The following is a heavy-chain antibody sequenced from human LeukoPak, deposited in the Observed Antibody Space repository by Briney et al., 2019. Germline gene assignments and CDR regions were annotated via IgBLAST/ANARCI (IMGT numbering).Heavy chain of an antibody. J-gene: IGHJ4*02. D-gene: IGHD6-13*01. V-gene: IGHV3-21*01. CDR1: GFTFSSYS. CDR3: ARNWATAAAIFDY. CDR2: ISSSSSYI. Sequence: GALRLSCAASGFTFSSYSMNWVRQAPGKGLEWVSSISSSSSYIYYADSVKGRFTISRDNAKNSLYLQMNSLRAEDTAVYYCARNWATAAAIFDYWGQGTLVTVSS.